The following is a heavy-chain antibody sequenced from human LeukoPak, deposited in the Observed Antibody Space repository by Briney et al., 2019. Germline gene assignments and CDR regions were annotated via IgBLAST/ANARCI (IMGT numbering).Heavy chain of an antibody. D-gene: IGHD3-22*01. CDR2: VNHSGST. CDR1: GGSFSGYY. CDR3: ARARLGTMIVVTLYFDY. Sequence: SETLSLTCAVYGGSFSGYYWSWIRQPPGKGLEWIGEVNHSGSTNYNPFLKSRVTISVDTSKNQFSLKLSSVTAADTAVYYCARARLGTMIVVTLYFDYWGQGTLVTVSS. V-gene: IGHV4-34*01. J-gene: IGHJ4*02.